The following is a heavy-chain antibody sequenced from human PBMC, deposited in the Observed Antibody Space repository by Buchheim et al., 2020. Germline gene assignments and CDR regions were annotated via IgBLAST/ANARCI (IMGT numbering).Heavy chain of an antibody. CDR1: GFDVTDYY. J-gene: IGHJ4*02. CDR2: ISHSGGVQ. V-gene: IGHV3-11*01. D-gene: IGHD3-22*01. Sequence: QVRLVESGGAWVKPGGSLRLSCAASGFDVTDYYMAWVRQAPGKGPEWVSYISHSGGVQNHADSVLGRFTISRDGAKNSLFLQMNSLSAEDTAVYYCARVRGLIVVIGKDGYFDNWGQGTL. CDR3: ARVRGLIVVIGKDGYFDN.